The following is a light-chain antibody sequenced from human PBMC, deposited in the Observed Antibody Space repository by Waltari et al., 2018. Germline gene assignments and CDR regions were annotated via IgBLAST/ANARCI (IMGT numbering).Light chain of an antibody. CDR2: EVS. J-gene: IGLJ3*02. CDR3: SSYAGSNNWV. V-gene: IGLV2-8*01. Sequence: QSALTQPPSASGSPGQSVTISCTGTSSDVGGYNYVSWYQQPPGKAPKFLIYEVSKRPSGVPDRFSGPKSGNAASLTVSGLQAEDEADYYCSSYAGSNNWVFGGGTKLTVL. CDR1: SSDVGGYNY.